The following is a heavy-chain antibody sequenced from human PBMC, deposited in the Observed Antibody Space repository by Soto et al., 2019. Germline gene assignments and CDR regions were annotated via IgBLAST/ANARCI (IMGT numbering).Heavy chain of an antibody. V-gene: IGHV3-23*01. J-gene: IGHJ6*02. CDR3: AKGASGYYYYGMDV. D-gene: IGHD3-10*01. CDR2: ISGSGGST. CDR1: GFTFSSYA. Sequence: EVQLLESGGGLVQPGGSLRLSCAASGFTFSSYAMSWVRQAPGKGLEWVSAISGSGGSTYYADSVKGRFTISRDNSKNTLYLQMNGLRDEDTDVYYCAKGASGYYYYGMDVWGQGPTVTVSS.